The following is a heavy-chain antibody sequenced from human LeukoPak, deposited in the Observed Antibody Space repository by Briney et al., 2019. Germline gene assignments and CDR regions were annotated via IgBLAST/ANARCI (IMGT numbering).Heavy chain of an antibody. CDR3: ATPKRYSGSYYLSD. CDR1: GGSISSYY. V-gene: IGHV4-4*07. CDR2: IYTSGST. Sequence: TSETLSLTCTVSGGSISSYYWSWIRQPAGKGLEWIGRIYTSGSTNYNPSLKSRVTMSVDTSKNQFSLKLSSVTAADTAVYYCATPKRYSGSYYLSDWGQGTLVTVSS. J-gene: IGHJ4*02. D-gene: IGHD1-26*01.